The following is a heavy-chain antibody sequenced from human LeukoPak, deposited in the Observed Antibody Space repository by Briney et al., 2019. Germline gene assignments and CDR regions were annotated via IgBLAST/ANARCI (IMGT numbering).Heavy chain of an antibody. J-gene: IGHJ3*02. CDR3: ARAAAGTFDAFDI. D-gene: IGHD6-13*01. V-gene: IGHV1-69*13. CDR2: IIPIFGTA. Sequence: SVKVSCKASGGTFSSYAISWVRQAPGQGLEWMGGIIPIFGTANYAQKFQGRVTITADESTSTAYMELSSLRSEDTAVYYCARAAAGTFDAFDIWGRGTMVTVSS. CDR1: GGTFSSYA.